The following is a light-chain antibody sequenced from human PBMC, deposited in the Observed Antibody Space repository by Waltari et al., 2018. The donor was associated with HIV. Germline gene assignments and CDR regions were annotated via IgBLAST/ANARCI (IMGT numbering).Light chain of an antibody. J-gene: IGLJ1*01. CDR3: SSYTSSXXXA. CDR1: SSALGGYNH. V-gene: IGLV2-14*03. Sequence: QSALTQPASASGSPGQSITISCTGTSSALGGYNHVPWYQQHQGKAHKXMIXXXXXRPXGVSNRXXGXXXGXXASLTIXGLXAEXEADYYCSSYTSSXXXAFGTGTKVTVL. CDR2: XXX.